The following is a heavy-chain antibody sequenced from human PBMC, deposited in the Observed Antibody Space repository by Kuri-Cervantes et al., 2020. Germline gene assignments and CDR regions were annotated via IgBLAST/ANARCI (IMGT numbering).Heavy chain of an antibody. CDR3: ARDSVVSAYAFDI. V-gene: IGHV4-31*02. CDR1: GGSFSGYY. CDR2: IYYSGST. D-gene: IGHD2-21*01. Sequence: LRLSCAVYGGSFSGYYWSWIRQHPGKGLEWIGYIYYSGSTYYNPSLKSRVTISVDTSKNQFSLKLSSVTAADTAVYYCARDSVVSAYAFDIWGQGTMVTVSS. J-gene: IGHJ3*02.